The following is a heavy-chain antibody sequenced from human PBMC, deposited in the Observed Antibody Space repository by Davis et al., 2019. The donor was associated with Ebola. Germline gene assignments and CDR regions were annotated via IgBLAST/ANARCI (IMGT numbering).Heavy chain of an antibody. CDR2: IIPIFGTA. CDR1: GGTFSSYA. V-gene: IGHV1-69*13. Sequence: SVKVSCKASGGTFSSYAISWVRQAPGQGLEWMGGIIPIFGTANYAQRFQGRVTITADESTSTAYMELSSLRSEDTAVYYGADRFRDGYMRYWGQGTLVTVSS. CDR3: ADRFRDGYMRY. J-gene: IGHJ4*02. D-gene: IGHD5-24*01.